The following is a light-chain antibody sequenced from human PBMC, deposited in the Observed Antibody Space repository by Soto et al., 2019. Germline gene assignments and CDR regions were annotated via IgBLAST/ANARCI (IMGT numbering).Light chain of an antibody. J-gene: IGKJ2*01. CDR3: QQYKTWPPYT. V-gene: IGKV3-15*01. Sequence: EIVMTQSPATLSVSPGERVTLSCRASQSVGSSLAWYQQKPGQAPSLLIYDASTRATGVPARFTGGGSGTEFTLTISSLQSEDFAVYSSQQYKTWPPYTFGQGTNLEMK. CDR2: DAS. CDR1: QSVGSS.